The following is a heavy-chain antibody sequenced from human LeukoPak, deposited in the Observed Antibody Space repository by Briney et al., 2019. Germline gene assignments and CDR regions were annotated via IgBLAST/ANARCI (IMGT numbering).Heavy chain of an antibody. Sequence: GGSLRLSCAASEFSVGSNYMTWVRQAPGKGLEWVSLIYSGGSTYYADSVKGRFTISRDNSKNTLYLQMNSLRAEDTAVYYCARASYGSGSYYHSQDYWGQGTLVTVSS. CDR1: EFSVGSNY. CDR2: IYSGGST. CDR3: ARASYGSGSYYHSQDY. V-gene: IGHV3-66*01. J-gene: IGHJ4*02. D-gene: IGHD3-10*01.